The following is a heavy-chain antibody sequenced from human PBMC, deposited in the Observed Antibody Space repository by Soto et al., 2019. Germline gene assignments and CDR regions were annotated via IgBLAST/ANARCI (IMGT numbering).Heavy chain of an antibody. CDR2: ITDSGGDA. Sequence: PGGSLRLSCVSSVITFGSRAMSCVRHSPGEGLEWVSTITDSGGDAKYADSVRGRFAISRDNSKKTLYLKMRSLKAEDPAIYYCPRGSTDPYPGSRIFEFWGRGTLL. CDR3: PRGSTDPYPGSRIFEF. V-gene: IGHV3-23*01. CDR1: VITFGSRA. J-gene: IGHJ2*01. D-gene: IGHD3-10*01.